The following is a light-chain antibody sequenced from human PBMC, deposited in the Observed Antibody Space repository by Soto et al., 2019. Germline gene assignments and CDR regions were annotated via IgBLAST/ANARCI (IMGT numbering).Light chain of an antibody. V-gene: IGKV3D-20*02. CDR1: QRVSSTY. CDR3: QQRSNLIT. CDR2: DAS. Sequence: EIVVTQSPGTLSLSQWEIAMLSWRASQRVSSTYLAWYQQKPGQAPRLLIYDASNRATGIPARFSGSGSGTDFTLTISSLEPEDFAVYYCQQRSNLITFGQGTRLEIK. J-gene: IGKJ5*01.